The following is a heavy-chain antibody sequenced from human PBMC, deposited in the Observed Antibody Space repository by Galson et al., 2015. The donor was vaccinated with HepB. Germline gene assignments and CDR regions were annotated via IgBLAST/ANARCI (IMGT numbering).Heavy chain of an antibody. CDR1: GFNFNSFS. D-gene: IGHD3-9*01. J-gene: IGHJ4*02. CDR3: ARDRRRALRDFYWSSGAFDL. CDR2: ISSSGSVL. V-gene: IGHV3-48*01. Sequence: SLRLSCAASGFNFNSFSMNWVRQAPGKGLEWVSYISSSGSVLFYADTVKGRFTIYTDKAKKSLLLQMSSLCAGDTAVYYCARDRRRALRDFYWSSGAFDLWGQGTLVTVSS.